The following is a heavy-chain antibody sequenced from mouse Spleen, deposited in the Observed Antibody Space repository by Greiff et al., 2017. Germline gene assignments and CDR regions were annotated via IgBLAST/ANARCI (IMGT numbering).Heavy chain of an antibody. CDR3: ARQYGSYFDY. CDR2: ISSGGSYT. Sequence: EVMLVESGGGLVKPGGSLKLSCAASGFTFSSYAMSWVRQTPEKRLEWVATISSGGSYTYYPDSVKGRFTISRDNAKNTLYLQMSSLRSEDTAMYYCARQYGSYFDYWGQGTTLTVSS. J-gene: IGHJ2*01. CDR1: GFTFSSYA. D-gene: IGHD1-1*01. V-gene: IGHV5-9-1*01.